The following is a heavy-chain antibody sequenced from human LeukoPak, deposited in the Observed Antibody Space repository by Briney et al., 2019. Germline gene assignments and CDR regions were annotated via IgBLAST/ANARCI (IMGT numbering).Heavy chain of an antibody. J-gene: IGHJ4*02. V-gene: IGHV3-48*03. CDR3: GGMTTVVTKVHPLDY. CDR2: ISSSGSTI. CDR1: GFTFSSYE. D-gene: IGHD4-23*01. Sequence: GGSLRLSCAASGFTFSSYEMNWVRQAPGKGLEWVSYISSSGSTIYYADSVKGRFTISRDNAKNSLYLQMNSLRAEDTAVYYCGGMTTVVTKVHPLDYWGQGTLVTVSS.